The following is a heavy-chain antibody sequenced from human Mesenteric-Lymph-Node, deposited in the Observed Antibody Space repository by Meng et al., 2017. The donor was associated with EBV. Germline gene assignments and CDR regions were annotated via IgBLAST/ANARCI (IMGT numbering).Heavy chain of an antibody. V-gene: IGHV4-4*02. D-gene: IGHD5-18*01. Sequence: QAQLQQWGAGLLKPSXXLSLTXTVSGDSISERNSWSWVRQPPGKGLEWIGEIYHSGGTNYNPSLKSRVTISVDKSKNQISLKLISVTAADTAVYYCARWAFIYSYGFDHWGQGTMVTVSS. J-gene: IGHJ1*01. CDR3: ARWAFIYSYGFDH. CDR1: GDSISERNS. CDR2: IYHSGGT.